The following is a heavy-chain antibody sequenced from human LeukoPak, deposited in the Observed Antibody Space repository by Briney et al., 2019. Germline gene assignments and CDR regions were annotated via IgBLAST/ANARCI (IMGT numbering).Heavy chain of an antibody. V-gene: IGHV3-23*01. J-gene: IGHJ4*02. D-gene: IGHD3-9*01. CDR1: GFTFSGYA. Sequence: PGGSLRLSCAASGFTFSGYAMSWVRQAPGKGLEWVSAISGSGGSTYYADSVKGRFTISRDNSKNTLYLQMNSLRAEDTAVYYCAKPSPGTGDILTGYLSHWGQGTLVTVSS. CDR3: AKPSPGTGDILTGYLSH. CDR2: ISGSGGST.